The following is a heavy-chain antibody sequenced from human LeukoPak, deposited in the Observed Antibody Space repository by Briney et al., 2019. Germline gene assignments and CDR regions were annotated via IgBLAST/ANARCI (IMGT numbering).Heavy chain of an antibody. CDR2: IYTSGST. D-gene: IGHD4-17*01. J-gene: IGHJ6*03. CDR1: GGSISSGSYY. V-gene: IGHV4-61*02. Sequence: SETLSLTCTVSGGSISSGSYYWSWIRQPAGKGLEWIGRIYTSGSTNYNPSLKSRVTISVDTSKNQFSLKLSSVTAADTAVYYCARATYGDYPYYYYMDVWGKGTTVTVSS. CDR3: ARATYGDYPYYYYMDV.